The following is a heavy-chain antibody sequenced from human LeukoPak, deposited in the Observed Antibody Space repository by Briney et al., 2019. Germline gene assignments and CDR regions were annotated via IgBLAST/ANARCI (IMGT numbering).Heavy chain of an antibody. V-gene: IGHV3-48*01. D-gene: IGHD3-10*01. J-gene: IGHJ6*02. CDR1: GFTFGAYS. CDR2: ISSSSSTI. Sequence: GGSLRLSCAASGFTFGAYSMTWVRQAPGKGLEWISYISSSSSTIYYTDSVKGRFTISRDNAKNSLYLQMNSLRAEDTAVYYCAREVVGSGSSMDVWGQGTTVTVSS. CDR3: AREVVGSGSSMDV.